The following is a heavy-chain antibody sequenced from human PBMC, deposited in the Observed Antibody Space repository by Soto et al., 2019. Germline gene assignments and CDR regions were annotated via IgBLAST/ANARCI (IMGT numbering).Heavy chain of an antibody. CDR2: INHSGST. CDR1: GGSFSGYY. D-gene: IGHD2-8*01. CDR3: ARLIGNSWLDS. Sequence: PSETLSLTCAVYGGSFSGYYWTWIRQPPGKGLEWIGEINHSGSTNYNPSLKSRVTISVDTSKNQFSLKLSSVTAAGTAVYYCARLIGNSWLDSWGQGTLVTVSS. J-gene: IGHJ5*01. V-gene: IGHV4-34*01.